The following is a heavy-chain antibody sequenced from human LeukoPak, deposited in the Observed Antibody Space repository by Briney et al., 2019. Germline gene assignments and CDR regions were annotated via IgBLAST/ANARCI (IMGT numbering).Heavy chain of an antibody. CDR3: ARGVRYYDSSGYYDY. CDR1: GFTFSTYS. D-gene: IGHD3-22*01. V-gene: IGHV3-21*01. J-gene: IGHJ4*02. CDR2: FSSSSSYI. Sequence: KPGGSLRLSCAASGFTFSTYSMNWVRQAPGKGLEWVSSFSSSSSYIYYADSVKGRFTISRNNAKNSLYLQMNSLRAEDTAVYYCARGVRYYDSSGYYDYWGQGTLVTVSS.